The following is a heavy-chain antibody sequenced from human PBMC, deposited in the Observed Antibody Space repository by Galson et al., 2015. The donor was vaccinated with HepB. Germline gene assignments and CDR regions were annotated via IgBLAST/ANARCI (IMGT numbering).Heavy chain of an antibody. Sequence: SLRLSCAASGFTFNRYHMDWVRQAPGKGLDSIASISGSDGRTYYADSVKGRFTISRDNSKNTLYLQMNSLRVEDTAVYHCAKIMTEDAYYWYGLDVWGQGTTVTVSS. V-gene: IGHV3-23*01. CDR3: AKIMTEDAYYWYGLDV. CDR2: ISGSDGRT. D-gene: IGHD3-16*01. CDR1: GFTFNRYH. J-gene: IGHJ6*02.